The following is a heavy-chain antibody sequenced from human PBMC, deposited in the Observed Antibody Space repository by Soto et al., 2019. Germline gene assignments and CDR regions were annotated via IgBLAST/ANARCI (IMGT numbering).Heavy chain of an antibody. D-gene: IGHD5-12*01. J-gene: IGHJ3*02. CDR3: TKEKSVMYSGYDAFDI. V-gene: IGHV3-48*03. Sequence: LRLSCAASGFTFSSYEMDWVRQAPGKGLEWVAYISSSGTILYGDSVKGRFTISRDNADNSLYLQMNSLTAEDTAVYYCTKEKSVMYSGYDAFDIWGRGTMVTVSS. CDR2: ISSSGTI. CDR1: GFTFSSYE.